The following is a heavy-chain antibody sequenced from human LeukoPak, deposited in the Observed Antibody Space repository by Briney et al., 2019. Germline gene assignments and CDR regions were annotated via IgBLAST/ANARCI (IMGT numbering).Heavy chain of an antibody. CDR2: IHDDGGF. CDR1: GVSITYSNW. D-gene: IGHD2-2*03. CDR3: ARFVDGSGYCSSTSCSKEADY. Sequence: PSETLSLTCAVSGVSITYSNWWSWVRQPPGKGLEWIGEIHDDGGFHCNPLLKGRVAMSMDRSQNQFSLRLSSVTAADTAVYYCARFVDGSGYCSSTSCSKEADYWGQGTLVTVSS. V-gene: IGHV4-4*02. J-gene: IGHJ4*02.